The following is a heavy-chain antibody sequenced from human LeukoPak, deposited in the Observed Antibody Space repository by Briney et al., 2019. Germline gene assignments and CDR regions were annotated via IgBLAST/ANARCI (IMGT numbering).Heavy chain of an antibody. V-gene: IGHV3-7*01. D-gene: IGHD5-18*01. CDR3: ARVLDTAMVLDY. CDR2: IKQDGSEK. Sequence: PGGSLRLSCAASGFTFSSYWMSWVRQAPGKGLEWVANIKQDGSEKYYVDSVKGRLTISRDNAKNSLYLQMNSLRAEDTAVYDCARVLDTAMVLDYWGQGTLVTVSS. CDR1: GFTFSSYW. J-gene: IGHJ4*02.